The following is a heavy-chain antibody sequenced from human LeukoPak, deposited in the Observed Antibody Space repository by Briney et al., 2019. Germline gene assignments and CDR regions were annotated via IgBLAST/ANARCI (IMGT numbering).Heavy chain of an antibody. CDR2: ISGNGDIT. V-gene: IGHV3-23*01. CDR3: ARDLAWGAFDY. D-gene: IGHD7-27*01. Sequence: GGTLRLSCAASGFTFSNHGMNWVRQAPGKGLEWVSGISGNGDITYYADSVKGRFTISRDNSKNTLYLQMNSLRAEDTAIYYCARDLAWGAFDYWGQGTLVTVSS. CDR1: GFTFSNHG. J-gene: IGHJ4*02.